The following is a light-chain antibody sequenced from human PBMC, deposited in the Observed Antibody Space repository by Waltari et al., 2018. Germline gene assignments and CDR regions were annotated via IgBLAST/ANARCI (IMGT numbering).Light chain of an antibody. V-gene: IGLV3-21*04. Sequence: SYVLTQPPSVSVAPGKTATITCGGNNIGSKSVYWYQQKPGQAPVLVMYYDSDRPSGTPERFSGSNSGNTATLTISRVEAGDEADYYCHVWDSYSDHAVFGGGTQLTVL. J-gene: IGLJ7*01. CDR1: NIGSKS. CDR3: HVWDSYSDHAV. CDR2: YDS.